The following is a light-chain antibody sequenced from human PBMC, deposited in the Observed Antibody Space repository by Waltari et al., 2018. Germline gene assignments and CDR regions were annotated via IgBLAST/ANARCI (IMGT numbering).Light chain of an antibody. CDR3: QQCYSSPLT. J-gene: IGKJ4*01. CDR1: QSILSGSDNKNY. V-gene: IGKV4-1*01. CDR2: WAS. Sequence: DIVMTQSPDSLAVSLGERATINCRSSQSILSGSDNKNYLVWYQQKPGQPPKLLISWASTRAAGVPDRFSGGGSGTDFSLTISSLQAEDVAVYYCQQCYSSPLTFGGGTKVEIK.